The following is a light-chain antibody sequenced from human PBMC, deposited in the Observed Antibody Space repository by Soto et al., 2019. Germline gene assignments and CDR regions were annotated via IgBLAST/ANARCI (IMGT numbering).Light chain of an antibody. Sequence: QSALTQPPSVSGAPGQRVTISCTGSSSNIGAGYDVHWYQQLPGTAPKLLIYGNSNRPSGVPDRFSGSKSGTSASLAITGLQAEDEADYYCQSYDSSRSGYVFVTGTKVTVL. CDR3: QSYDSSRSGYV. CDR1: SSNIGAGYD. V-gene: IGLV1-40*01. J-gene: IGLJ1*01. CDR2: GNS.